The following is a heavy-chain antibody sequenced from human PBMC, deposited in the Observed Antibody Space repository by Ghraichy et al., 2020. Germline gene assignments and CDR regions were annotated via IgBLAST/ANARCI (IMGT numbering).Heavy chain of an antibody. CDR1: GFTFSGFS. Sequence: GGSLRLSCVGSGFTFSGFSMNWVRQSPGRGLEWVSYITSRSSFISYADSVRGRFTVSRDNAQNSLYLQMNSLRDEDTAVYYCARGSPVLRFFYYGGMDVWGQGTTVTVSS. J-gene: IGHJ6*02. CDR3: ARGSPVLRFFYYGGMDV. V-gene: IGHV3-48*02. D-gene: IGHD4-23*01. CDR2: ITSRSSFI.